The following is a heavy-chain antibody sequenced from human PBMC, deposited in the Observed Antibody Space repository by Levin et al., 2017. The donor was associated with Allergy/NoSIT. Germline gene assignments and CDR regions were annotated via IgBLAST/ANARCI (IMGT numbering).Heavy chain of an antibody. D-gene: IGHD3-10*01. CDR3: VRERGPFDGFDI. CDR2: IWSNGINK. CDR1: GFTFSSSG. Sequence: GGSLRLSCAASGFTFSSSGMHWVRQAPGKGLEGVTVIWSNGINKYYADSVKGRFTNSRDNSKNTLFLQMNSLRVEDTAVYYCVRERGPFDGFDIWGQGTMVTVSS. V-gene: IGHV3-33*01. J-gene: IGHJ3*02.